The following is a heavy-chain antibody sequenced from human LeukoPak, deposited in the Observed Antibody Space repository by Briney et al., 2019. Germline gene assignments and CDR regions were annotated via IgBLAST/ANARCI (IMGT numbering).Heavy chain of an antibody. V-gene: IGHV3-23*01. D-gene: IGHD5-18*01. J-gene: IGHJ4*02. CDR2: ISGSGGST. CDR3: AKGRSGYCYTEPFDY. Sequence: GGSLRLSCAASGFTFSSYAMSWVRQAPGKGLEWVSAISGSGGSTYYADSVKGRFTISRDNSKNTLYLQMNSLRAEDTAVYYCAKGRSGYCYTEPFDYWGQGTLVTVSS. CDR1: GFTFSSYA.